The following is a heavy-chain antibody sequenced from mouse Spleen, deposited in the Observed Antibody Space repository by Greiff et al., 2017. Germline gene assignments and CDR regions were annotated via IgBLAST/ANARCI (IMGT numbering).Heavy chain of an antibody. CDR2: INYDGSST. CDR3: AREDGDGAPTGYFDV. CDR1: GFTFSDYY. V-gene: IGHV5-16*01. Sequence: EVQLVESEGGLVQPGSSMKLSCTASGFTFSDYYMAWVRQVPEKGLEWVANINYDGSSTYYLDSLKSRFIISRDNAKNILYLQMSSLKSEDTATYYCAREDGDGAPTGYFDVWGAGTTVTVSS. J-gene: IGHJ1*01. D-gene: IGHD3-3*01.